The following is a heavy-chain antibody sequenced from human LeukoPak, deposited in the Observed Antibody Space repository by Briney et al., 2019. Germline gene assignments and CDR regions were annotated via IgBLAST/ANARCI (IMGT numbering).Heavy chain of an antibody. CDR1: RFIFSVYG. J-gene: IGHJ6*02. CDR3: AREPPFGMDV. V-gene: IGHV3-33*05. Sequence: GGSLRLSCVASRFIFSVYGMHWVRQAPGKGLEWVAFMSYDENTEYYIDSVKGRFTISRDNSKNTLFLQLNNLRPEDTGVYYCAREPPFGMDVWGQGTTVTVSS. CDR2: MSYDENTE.